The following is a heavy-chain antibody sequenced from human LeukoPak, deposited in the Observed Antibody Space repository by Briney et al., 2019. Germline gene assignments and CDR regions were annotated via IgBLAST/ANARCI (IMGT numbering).Heavy chain of an antibody. D-gene: IGHD6-13*01. CDR2: IIPIFGTA. V-gene: IGHV1-69*13. J-gene: IGHJ4*02. CDR1: GGTFSSYA. CDR3: ARGPYSSSWYMDY. Sequence: ASVKGSCKASGGTFSSYAISWVRQAPGQGLEWMGGIIPIFGTANYAQKFQGRVTITADESTSTAYMELSSLRSEDTAVYYCARGPYSSSWYMDYWGQGTLVTVSS.